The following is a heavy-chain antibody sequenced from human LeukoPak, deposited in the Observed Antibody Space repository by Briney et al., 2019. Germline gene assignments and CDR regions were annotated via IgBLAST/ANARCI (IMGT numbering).Heavy chain of an antibody. D-gene: IGHD2-15*01. CDR3: ARGYCSGSSCYSGFYFDY. CDR1: GFIFSNYW. V-gene: IGHV3-7*01. J-gene: IGHJ4*02. Sequence: GGSLRLSCAASGFIFSNYWMSWVRQAPGKGLEWVANIKQDEIEKYFVDSVKGRFTLSRDNAENSLYLQMNSLRAEDTAVYYCARGYCSGSSCYSGFYFDYWGQGALVTVSS. CDR2: IKQDEIEK.